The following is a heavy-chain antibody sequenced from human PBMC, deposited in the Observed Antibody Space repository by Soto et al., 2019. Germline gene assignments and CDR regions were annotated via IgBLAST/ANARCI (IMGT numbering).Heavy chain of an antibody. J-gene: IGHJ6*03. CDR3: ASLIYYYMDV. V-gene: IGHV3-72*01. CDR2: TRNKANSYTT. Sequence: EVQLVESGGGLVQPGGSLRLSCAASGFTFSDHYMDWVRQAPGKGLEWVGRTRNKANSYTTEYAASVKGRFTISRDDSKNSLYLQMNSLKTEDTAVYYCASLIYYYMDVWGKGTTVTVSS. CDR1: GFTFSDHY.